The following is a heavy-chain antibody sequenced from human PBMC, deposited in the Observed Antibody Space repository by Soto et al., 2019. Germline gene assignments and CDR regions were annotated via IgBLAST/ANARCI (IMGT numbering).Heavy chain of an antibody. D-gene: IGHD2-8*01. CDR1: GYTFTSYG. V-gene: IGHV1-18*01. J-gene: IGHJ3*02. Sequence: ASVKVSCKASGYTFTSYGISWVRQAPGQGLEWMGWISAYNGNTNYAQKLQGRVTMTTDTSTSTAYMELRSLRSDDTAVYYCARDQTYIVRMVYAPRGAFDIWGQGTMVTVSS. CDR2: ISAYNGNT. CDR3: ARDQTYIVRMVYAPRGAFDI.